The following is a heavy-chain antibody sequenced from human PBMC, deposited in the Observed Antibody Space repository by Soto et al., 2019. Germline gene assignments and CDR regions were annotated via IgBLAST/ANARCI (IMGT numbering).Heavy chain of an antibody. V-gene: IGHV1-69*06. J-gene: IGHJ6*02. D-gene: IGHD6-13*01. CDR1: GGTFSSYA. CDR2: IIPIFGTA. Sequence: QVQLVQSGAEVKKPGSSVKVSCKASGGTFSSYAISWVRQAPGQGLEWMGGIIPIFGTANYAQKFQGRVTITADKSTSTAYMELSSLRSEDTAVYYCARGGAAAGTGYYYGMDVWGQGTTVTVSS. CDR3: ARGGAAAGTGYYYGMDV.